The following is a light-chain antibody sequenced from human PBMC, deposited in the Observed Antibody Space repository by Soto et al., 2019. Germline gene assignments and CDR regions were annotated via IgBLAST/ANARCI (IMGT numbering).Light chain of an antibody. CDR3: LQYDTSPFT. V-gene: IGKV3-20*01. J-gene: IGKJ3*01. CDR1: QTLSSSF. CDR2: GAS. Sequence: EIVLTRSPGTLSLSPGERATLSCRTSQTLSSSFLAWYQQTPGQAPRLLIYGASNRATGIPDRFSGSGSGTDFTLTISRLEPEDFAVYYCLQYDTSPFTFGPGTKVDI.